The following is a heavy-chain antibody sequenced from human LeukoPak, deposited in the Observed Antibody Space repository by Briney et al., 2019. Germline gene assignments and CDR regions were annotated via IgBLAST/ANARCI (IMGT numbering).Heavy chain of an antibody. J-gene: IGHJ4*02. D-gene: IGHD5-24*01. CDR1: GGSFSGYY. V-gene: IGHV4-34*01. CDR2: INHSGST. CDR3: ARALRFRFDY. Sequence: SETLSLTCAVYGGSFSGYYWSWIRQPPGKGLEWIGEINHSGSTNYNPSLKSRVTISVDTSKNQFSLKLSSVTAADTAVYYCARALRFRFDYWGQGTLVTVSS.